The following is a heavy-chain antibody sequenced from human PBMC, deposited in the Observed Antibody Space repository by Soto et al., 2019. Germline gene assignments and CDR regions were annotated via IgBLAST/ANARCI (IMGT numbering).Heavy chain of an antibody. V-gene: IGHV4-31*03. Sequence: SETLSLTCTVSGGSISSGVYHWSWIRHHPGKGLEWIGYIYYSGSTYYNPSPKSRVTISVDTSKNQFSLKLSSVTAADTAVYYCARRYCSGGSCYGNWFDPWGQGTLVTAPQ. CDR2: IYYSGST. CDR3: ARRYCSGGSCYGNWFDP. CDR1: GGSISSGVYH. J-gene: IGHJ5*02. D-gene: IGHD2-15*01.